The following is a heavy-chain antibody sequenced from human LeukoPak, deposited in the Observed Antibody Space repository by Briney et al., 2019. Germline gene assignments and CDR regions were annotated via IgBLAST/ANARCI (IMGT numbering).Heavy chain of an antibody. CDR1: GFTFSSYG. V-gene: IGHV3-30*18. CDR2: ISYDGSNK. J-gene: IGHJ6*02. Sequence: PGRSLRLSCAASGFTFSSYGMHRGRQAPGKGLGWVAVISYDGSNKYYADSVKGRFTISRDNSKNTLYLQMNSLRAEDTAVYYCAKAQSITMIVVVISEYYGMDVWGQGTTVTVSS. CDR3: AKAQSITMIVVVISEYYGMDV. D-gene: IGHD3-22*01.